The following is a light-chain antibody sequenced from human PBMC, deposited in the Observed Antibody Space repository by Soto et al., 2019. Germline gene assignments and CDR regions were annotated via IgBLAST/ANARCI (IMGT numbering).Light chain of an antibody. J-gene: IGLJ3*02. V-gene: IGLV2-14*01. Sequence: QSVLTQPASVSGSPGQSITISCTGTSSDVGGYNYVSWYQHHAGKAPRLMIYASSNRPSGVSHRFSGSRSGNTASLTISGLQAEDEADYYCVSWDNSLGGRVFGGGTKLTVL. CDR2: ASS. CDR3: VSWDNSLGGRV. CDR1: SSDVGGYNY.